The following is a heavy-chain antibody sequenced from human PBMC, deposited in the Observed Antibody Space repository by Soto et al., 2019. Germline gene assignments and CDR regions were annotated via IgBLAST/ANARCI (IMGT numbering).Heavy chain of an antibody. CDR3: ARDGPSTGMDV. V-gene: IGHV3-66*01. Sequence: PGGSLRLSCAASGFIVSSNYMSWVRQAPGKGLEWVSVIYSTALTYYADSVKGRFTISRDNSKNTLYLQMNSLRVEDTAVYYCARDGPSTGMDVWGQGTTVTVSS. D-gene: IGHD4-17*01. CDR2: IYSTALT. CDR1: GFIVSSNY. J-gene: IGHJ6*02.